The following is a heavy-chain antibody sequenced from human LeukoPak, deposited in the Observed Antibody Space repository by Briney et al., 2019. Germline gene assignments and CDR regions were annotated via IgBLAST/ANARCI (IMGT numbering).Heavy chain of an antibody. CDR1: GGTFSSYA. J-gene: IGHJ3*02. CDR3: AKDPPRGSGDAFDI. D-gene: IGHD2-15*01. V-gene: IGHV3-23*01. CDR2: ISGSGSST. Sequence: GASVKVSCKASGGTFSSYAMSWVRQAPGEGLEWVSAISGSGSSTYYADSVKGRFTISRDNSKNMLYLQMDSLRGEDSAVYYCAKDPPRGSGDAFDIWGQGTRVTVSS.